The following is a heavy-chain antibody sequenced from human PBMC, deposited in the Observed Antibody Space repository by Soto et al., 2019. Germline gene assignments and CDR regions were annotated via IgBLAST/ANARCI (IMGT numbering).Heavy chain of an antibody. V-gene: IGHV4-59*01. CDR1: SGSISTYY. D-gene: IGHD6-13*01. J-gene: IGHJ4*02. CDR3: ATSYGNAWYTY. CDR2: IYYTGST. Sequence: SETLSLTCTVSSGSISTYYWSWIRQPPGKGLEWIGYIYYTGSTNYNPSLKTRVAISMDTSKNQFSLHLSSVTVEDTAVYYCATSYGNAWYTYWGQGTQVTVSS.